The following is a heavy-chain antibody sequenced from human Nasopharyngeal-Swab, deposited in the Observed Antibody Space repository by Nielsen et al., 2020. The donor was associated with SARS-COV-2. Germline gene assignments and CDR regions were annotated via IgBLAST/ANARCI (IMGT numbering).Heavy chain of an antibody. CDR1: GYTFTGYY. CDR3: ARSYSSSWYDSYYYYYGMDV. Sequence: ASVKVSCKASGYTFTGYYMHWVRQAPGQGLEWMGWINPNSGGTNYAQKFQGRVTMTGDTSISTAYMELSRLRSDDTAVYYCARSYSSSWYDSYYYYYGMDVWGQGTTVTVSS. CDR2: INPNSGGT. V-gene: IGHV1-2*02. J-gene: IGHJ6*02. D-gene: IGHD6-13*01.